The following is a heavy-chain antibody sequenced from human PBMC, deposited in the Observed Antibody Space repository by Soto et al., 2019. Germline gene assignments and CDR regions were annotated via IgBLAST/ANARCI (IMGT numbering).Heavy chain of an antibody. V-gene: IGHV1-18*04. CDR2: ISTYNGNT. CDR3: ARVHHYSGTSYGMDV. J-gene: IGHJ6*02. D-gene: IGHD1-26*01. Sequence: QVQLEQSGAEVKKAGGTVTVSCKASGYTFTSNGISWVRQAPGQGLEWMGWISTYNGNTNYAQKFQGRVTMTTDTATSIVYMELRSLRSDDTAVYYCARVHHYSGTSYGMDVWGQGTTVTVSS. CDR1: GYTFTSNG.